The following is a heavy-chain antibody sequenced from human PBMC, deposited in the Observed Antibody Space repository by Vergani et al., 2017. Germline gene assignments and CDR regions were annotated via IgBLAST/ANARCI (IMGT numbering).Heavy chain of an antibody. CDR3: ARDHMVRGVIGY. CDR2: ISAYNGNT. J-gene: IGHJ4*02. CDR1: GYTFTSYG. V-gene: IGHV1-18*01. Sequence: QVQLVQSGAEVKKPGASVKVSCKASGYTFTSYGISWVRQAPGKGLEWRGWISAYNGNTNYAQKLQGRVTMNTDTSTSTAYMELRSLISDDTAVYYCARDHMVRGVIGYWGQGTLVTVSS. D-gene: IGHD3-10*01.